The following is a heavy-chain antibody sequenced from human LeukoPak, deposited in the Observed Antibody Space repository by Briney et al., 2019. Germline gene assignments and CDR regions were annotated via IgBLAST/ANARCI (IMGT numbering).Heavy chain of an antibody. Sequence: GGSLRLSCAASGFTFSNAWMSWVRQAPGKGLEWVGRIKSKTDGGTTGYAAPVKGRFTISRDDSKNTLYLQMNSLKTEDTAVYYCTTELLWFGELFWGQGTLVTVSS. CDR1: GFTFSNAW. V-gene: IGHV3-15*01. J-gene: IGHJ4*02. CDR2: IKSKTDGGTT. D-gene: IGHD3-10*01. CDR3: TTELLWFGELF.